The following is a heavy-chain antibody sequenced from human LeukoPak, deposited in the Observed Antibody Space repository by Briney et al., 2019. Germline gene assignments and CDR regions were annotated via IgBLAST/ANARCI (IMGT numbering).Heavy chain of an antibody. J-gene: IGHJ6*02. CDR1: GFTFSSYS. CDR2: ISSSSSYI. Sequence: GGSLRLSCAASGFTFSSYSMNWVRQAPGKGLEWVSSISSSSSYIYYADSVKGRFTISRDNAKNSLHLQMNSLRAEDTAVYYCARDLFGGSCGMDVWGQGTTVTVSS. V-gene: IGHV3-21*01. CDR3: ARDLFGGSCGMDV. D-gene: IGHD3-16*01.